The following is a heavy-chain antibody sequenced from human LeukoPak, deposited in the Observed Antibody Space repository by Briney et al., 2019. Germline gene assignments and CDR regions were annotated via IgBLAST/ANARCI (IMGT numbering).Heavy chain of an antibody. Sequence: PGGSLRLSCAASGFTFSSYAMSWVRQAPGKGLEWVSAISGSGGSTYYADSVKGRFTIFRDNSKNTLYLQMNSLRAEDTAVYYCAKTSVATGNFAYWGQGTLVTVSS. D-gene: IGHD5-12*01. V-gene: IGHV3-23*01. CDR2: ISGSGGST. CDR3: AKTSVATGNFAY. CDR1: GFTFSSYA. J-gene: IGHJ4*02.